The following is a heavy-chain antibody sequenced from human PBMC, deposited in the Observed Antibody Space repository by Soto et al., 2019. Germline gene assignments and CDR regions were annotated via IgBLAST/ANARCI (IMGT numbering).Heavy chain of an antibody. J-gene: IGHJ4*02. CDR2: ISSSGSYI. Sequence: EVQLVESGGGLVKPGGSLRLSCAASGFTFSSYSMNWVRQAPGKGLEWVSCISSSGSYIYYADSVQGRFTISRDNAKNSLYLQMNSLRAEDTAVYYWARDSSGWPLDYWGQGTLVTVSS. V-gene: IGHV3-21*01. CDR1: GFTFSSYS. CDR3: ARDSSGWPLDY. D-gene: IGHD6-19*01.